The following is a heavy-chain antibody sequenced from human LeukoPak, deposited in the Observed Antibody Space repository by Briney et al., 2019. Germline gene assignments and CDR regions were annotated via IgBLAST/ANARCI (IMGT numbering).Heavy chain of an antibody. V-gene: IGHV3-48*03. CDR3: AVLGITMIGGV. Sequence: GGSLSLSCAPSRLTLSSYQMNWVRQAPGEGLGWVSYISSSGTTIYYADSVKGRFTISRDNAKNSLYLQMNSVRDEDTAVYYCAVLGITMIGGVWGKGTPVTISS. CDR1: RLTLSSYQ. D-gene: IGHD3-10*02. J-gene: IGHJ6*04. CDR2: ISSSGTTI.